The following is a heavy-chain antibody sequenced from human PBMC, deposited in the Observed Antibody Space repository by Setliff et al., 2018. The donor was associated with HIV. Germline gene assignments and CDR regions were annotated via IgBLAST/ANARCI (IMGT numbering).Heavy chain of an antibody. CDR3: ASSQQQLNPPDS. D-gene: IGHD6-13*01. Sequence: PGGSLRLSCAPSGFNVTSNYMNWVRQAPGRGLEWVSGIQHDGTTYYADSVKGRFSVSRDMSRNILYLQMHDLTAEDSALYYCASSQQQLNPPDSWGQGTLVTVSS. CDR1: GFNVTSNY. J-gene: IGHJ5*01. V-gene: IGHV3-66*01. CDR2: IQHDGTT.